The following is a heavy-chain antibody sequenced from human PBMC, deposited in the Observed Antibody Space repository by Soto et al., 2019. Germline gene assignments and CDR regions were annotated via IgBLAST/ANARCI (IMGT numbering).Heavy chain of an antibody. CDR3: ARGKIWGSYRYNWFDP. J-gene: IGHJ5*02. CDR2: ISYSATT. V-gene: IGHV4-31*03. CDR1: GGSISSGGYY. D-gene: IGHD3-16*02. Sequence: QVQLQESGPGLVKPSQTLSLTCTVSGGSISSGGYYWTWIRQHPGKGLEWIGHISYSATTYYSPSLKSRVTISVDTSKNQFSLKMSSVTAADTAVYYCARGKIWGSYRYNWFDPWGQGTLVTVSS.